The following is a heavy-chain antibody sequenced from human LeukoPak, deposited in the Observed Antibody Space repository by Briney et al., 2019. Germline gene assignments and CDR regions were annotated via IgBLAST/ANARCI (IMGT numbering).Heavy chain of an antibody. V-gene: IGHV3-11*04. CDR3: ARTNWEDDAFDI. J-gene: IGHJ3*02. D-gene: IGHD1-14*01. Sequence: PGGSLRLSCAASGFTFSDYYMSWIRQAPGKGLEWVSYISSSGSTIYYADSAKGRFTISRDNAKNSLYLQMNSLRAEDTAVYYCARTNWEDDAFDIWGQGTMVTVSS. CDR1: GFTFSDYY. CDR2: ISSSGSTI.